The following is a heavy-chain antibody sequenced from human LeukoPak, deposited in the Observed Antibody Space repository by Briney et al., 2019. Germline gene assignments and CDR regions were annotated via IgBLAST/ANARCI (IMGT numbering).Heavy chain of an antibody. CDR2: INPNSGGT. V-gene: IGHV1-2*02. J-gene: IGHJ6*03. Sequence: GASVKVSCKASGYSFTSYYMHWVRQAPGQGLEWMGWINPNSGGTNYAQKFQGRVTMTRDTSISTAYMELSRLRSDDTAVYYCARGPFLEDPAGYMDVWGKGTTVTVSS. CDR1: GYSFTSYY. D-gene: IGHD3-3*02. CDR3: ARGPFLEDPAGYMDV.